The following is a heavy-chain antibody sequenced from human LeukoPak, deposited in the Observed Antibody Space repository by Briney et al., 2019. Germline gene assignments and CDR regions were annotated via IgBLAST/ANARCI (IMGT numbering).Heavy chain of an antibody. CDR2: ISGSGGST. J-gene: IGHJ4*02. V-gene: IGHV3-23*01. Sequence: GGSLRLSYAASGFTFSSYAMSWVRQAPGKGLEWVSAISGSGGSTYYADSVKGRFTISRDNSKSTLFLQMNSLRAEDTAVYYCAKDPRVGSRVATPCHWGQGTLVTVSS. CDR3: AKDPRVGSRVATPCH. CDR1: GFTFSSYA. D-gene: IGHD5-24*01.